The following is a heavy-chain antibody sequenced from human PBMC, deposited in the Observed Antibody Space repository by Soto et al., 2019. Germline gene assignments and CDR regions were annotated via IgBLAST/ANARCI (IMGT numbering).Heavy chain of an antibody. Sequence: ASVKVSFKASGYTFTSYYMHWVRQAPGQGLEWMGIINPSGVSTSYAQKFQGRVTMTRDTSTSTVYMELSSLRSEGTAVYYCARDPSYYGMDVWGQGTTVTVSS. CDR3: ARDPSYYGMDV. J-gene: IGHJ6*02. CDR2: INPSGVST. CDR1: GYTFTSYY. V-gene: IGHV1-46*01.